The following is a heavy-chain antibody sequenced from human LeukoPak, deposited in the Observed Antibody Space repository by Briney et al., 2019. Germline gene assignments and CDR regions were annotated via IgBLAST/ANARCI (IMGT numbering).Heavy chain of an antibody. CDR3: ARVLTSDY. J-gene: IGHJ4*02. CDR1: GYIFTGNY. V-gene: IGHV1-2*02. CDR2: INPNSGDT. Sequence: ASVKVSCKASGYIFTGNYMHWVRQAPGPGLEWMGWINPNSGDTNYAQRFQGRVTMTRDTSISTGYMELSRLTSDDTAIYYCARVLTSDYWGQGTLVTVSS. D-gene: IGHD2/OR15-2a*01.